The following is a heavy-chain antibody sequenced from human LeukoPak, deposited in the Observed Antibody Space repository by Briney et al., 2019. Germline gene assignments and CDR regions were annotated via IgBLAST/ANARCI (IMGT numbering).Heavy chain of an antibody. CDR1: GDSVSSNSAA. CDR3: VRGSKGSSPYWYFDL. D-gene: IGHD6-13*01. V-gene: IGHV6-1*01. CDR2: TYYRSKWYK. Sequence: SQTLSLTCAISGDSVSSNSAAWNWIRQPPSRGLEWLGRTYYRSKWYKDYAVSVKSRITINPDTSKNQFSLQLDSVSPEDTAVYYCVRGSKGSSPYWYFDLWGRGTLVTVSS. J-gene: IGHJ2*01.